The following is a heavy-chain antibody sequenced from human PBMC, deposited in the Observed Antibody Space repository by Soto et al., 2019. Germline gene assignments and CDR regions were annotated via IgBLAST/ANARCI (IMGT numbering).Heavy chain of an antibody. CDR2: IYHSGST. CDR3: ARVVASAGIDY. CDR1: GGSISSNNW. D-gene: IGHD6-13*01. Sequence: QVQLQESGPGLVKPSGTLSLTCAVSGGSISSNNWWSWVRQSPGKGLEWIGEIYHSGSTNYNPSLKSRVTISVDKSNNQFSLRLTSVTAADTAMYYCARVVASAGIDYWGQGTLVTVHS. J-gene: IGHJ4*02. V-gene: IGHV4-4*02.